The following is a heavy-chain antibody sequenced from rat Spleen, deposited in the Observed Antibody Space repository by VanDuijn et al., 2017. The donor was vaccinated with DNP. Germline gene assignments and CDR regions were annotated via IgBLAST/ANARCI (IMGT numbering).Heavy chain of an antibody. CDR2: ISPSGGST. CDR1: GFTFSDYA. V-gene: IGHV5S23*01. CDR3: ARPSVYD. Sequence: EVQLVESGGGLVQPGRSLKHSCGASGFTFSDYAMAWVRQAPKKGLEWVAAISPSGGSTYYRDSVKGRFTVSRDNAKSSLYLQMDSLRSEDTATYSCARPSVYDWGQGVMVTVSS. D-gene: IGHD1-6*01. J-gene: IGHJ2*01.